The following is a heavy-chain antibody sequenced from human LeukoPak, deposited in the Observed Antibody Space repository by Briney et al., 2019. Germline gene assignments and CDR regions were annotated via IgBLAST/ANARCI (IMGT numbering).Heavy chain of an antibody. CDR2: IRRDGMET. J-gene: IGHJ3*02. D-gene: IGHD3-9*01. CDR3: TRVMTGYYVALDI. V-gene: IGHV3-74*01. Sequence: GGSLRLSCAASGLTFSNYWIHWVRQAPGKGLVWISRIRRDGMETSYADSVKGRFTMSRDNAMNTLFLQLNSLRAEDTAVYYCTRVMTGYYVALDIWGQGTMVTVSS. CDR1: GLTFSNYW.